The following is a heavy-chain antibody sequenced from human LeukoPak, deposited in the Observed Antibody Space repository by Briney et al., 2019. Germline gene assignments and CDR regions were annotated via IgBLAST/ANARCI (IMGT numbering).Heavy chain of an antibody. CDR1: GFTFSNAFTNAW. CDR2: IKSKTYGGTT. Sequence: GGSLRLSCTAAGFTFSNAFTNAWMSWVRQARGRGLECVGRIKSKTYGGTTDYAAPVKGRFSISRDDSKNTLCLQMNSLKIEDTAVYYCVRLWFGEFIWGQGTMVSVSS. CDR3: VRLWFGEFI. J-gene: IGHJ3*02. D-gene: IGHD3-10*01. V-gene: IGHV3-15*01.